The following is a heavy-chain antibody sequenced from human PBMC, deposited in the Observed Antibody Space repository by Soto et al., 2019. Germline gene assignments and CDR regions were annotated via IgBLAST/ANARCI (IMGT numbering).Heavy chain of an antibody. CDR3: ARDVSETNRGLGH. Sequence: EVQLVESGGGLVQPGGSLRLSCAASGFTLSDHYMDWVRLAPGKGLEWVGRSRDKARSHSTDYAASVKGRFTISRDDSENSLFLQMNSLKIEDAAVYYCARDVSETNRGLGHGGQGILVTVSS. V-gene: IGHV3-72*01. CDR1: GFTLSDHY. D-gene: IGHD2-8*01. CDR2: SRDKARSHST. J-gene: IGHJ4*02.